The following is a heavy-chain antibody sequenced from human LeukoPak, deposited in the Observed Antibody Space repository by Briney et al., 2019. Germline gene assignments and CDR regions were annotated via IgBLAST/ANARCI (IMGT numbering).Heavy chain of an antibody. V-gene: IGHV3-7*05. J-gene: IGHJ6*02. CDR2: TKQGGSDK. CDR3: AREGQQSYGMDV. CDR1: GFTFSNYW. D-gene: IGHD6-13*01. Sequence: GGSLRLSCAASGFTFSNYWITWVPQAPGKGPEWVTNTKQGGSDKHYVDSVKGRFTISRDDARHSLYLQVNSLRIEDTAVYYCAREGQQSYGMDVWGQGTTVTVSS.